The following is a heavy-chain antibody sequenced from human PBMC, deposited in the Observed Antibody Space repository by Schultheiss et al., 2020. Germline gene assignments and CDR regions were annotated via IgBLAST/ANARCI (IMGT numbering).Heavy chain of an antibody. CDR3: AKDDGIQLWKPFNAFDI. J-gene: IGHJ3*02. Sequence: GGSLRLSCAASGFTFSDYYMSWIRQAPGKGLEWVSYISSSGSTIYYADSVKGRFTISRDNAKNSLYLQMNSLRAEDTAVYYCAKDDGIQLWKPFNAFDIWGQGTMVTVSS. D-gene: IGHD5-18*01. CDR2: ISSSGSTI. V-gene: IGHV3-11*01. CDR1: GFTFSDYY.